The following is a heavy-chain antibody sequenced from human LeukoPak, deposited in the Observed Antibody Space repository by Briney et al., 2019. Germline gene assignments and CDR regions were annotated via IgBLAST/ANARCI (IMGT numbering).Heavy chain of an antibody. D-gene: IGHD3-10*01. J-gene: IGHJ1*01. CDR3: AMGITMVRGLEH. CDR1: GGSISSGDYY. Sequence: SQTLSLTCTVSGGSISSGDYYWSWIRQPPGKGLEWIGYIYYSGSTYYNPSLKSRVTISVDTSKNQFSLKLSSVTAADTAVYYCAMGITMVRGLEHWGQGTLVTVSS. V-gene: IGHV4-30-4*01. CDR2: IYYSGST.